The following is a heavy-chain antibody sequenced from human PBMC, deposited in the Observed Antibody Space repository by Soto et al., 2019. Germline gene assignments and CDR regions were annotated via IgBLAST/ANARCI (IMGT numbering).Heavy chain of an antibody. V-gene: IGHV3-15*01. J-gene: IGHJ6*02. D-gene: IGHD2-15*01. Sequence: GGSLRLSCAASGFTFSNAWMSWVRQAPGKWLEWVGRIKSKTDGGTTDYAAPVKGRFTISRDDSKNTLYLQMNSLKTEDTAVYYCTTDPSPRYCSGGSCYYYYYGLDVWGQGATVTVSS. CDR1: GFTFSNAW. CDR2: IKSKTDGGTT. CDR3: TTDPSPRYCSGGSCYYYYYGLDV.